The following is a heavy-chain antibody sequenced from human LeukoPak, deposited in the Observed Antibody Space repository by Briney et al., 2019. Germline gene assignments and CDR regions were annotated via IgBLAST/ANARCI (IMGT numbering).Heavy chain of an antibody. Sequence: GGSLRLSCAASGFTFSSYWMHWVRQAPGKGLVWVSRINTDGSSTSYADSMKGRFTISRDNAKNTLYLQMNSLRAEDTAVYYCARERERLGFDYWGQGTLVTVSS. CDR2: INTDGSST. D-gene: IGHD3-16*01. CDR3: ARERERLGFDY. J-gene: IGHJ4*02. V-gene: IGHV3-74*01. CDR1: GFTFSSYW.